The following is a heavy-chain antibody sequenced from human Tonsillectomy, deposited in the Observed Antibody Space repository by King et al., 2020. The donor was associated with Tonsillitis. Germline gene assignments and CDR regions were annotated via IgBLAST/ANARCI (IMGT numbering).Heavy chain of an antibody. D-gene: IGHD3-22*01. CDR3: AREGDSSGYSWSYFDY. Sequence: HVQLVESGGGVVQPGRSLRLSCAAPGFTFSRYAMHWVRQAPGKGLEWVSVISYDGSNKYYADSVKGRFTISRDNSKNTLYLQMNSLRAEDTAVYYCAREGDSSGYSWSYFDYWGQGTLVTVSS. CDR2: ISYDGSNK. V-gene: IGHV3-30*04. J-gene: IGHJ4*02. CDR1: GFTFSRYA.